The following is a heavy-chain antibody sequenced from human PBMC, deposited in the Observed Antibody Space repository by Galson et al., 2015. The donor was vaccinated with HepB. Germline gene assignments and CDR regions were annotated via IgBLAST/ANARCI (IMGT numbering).Heavy chain of an antibody. CDR2: INRDGSST. J-gene: IGHJ6*02. D-gene: IGHD2-2*01. CDR1: GFTFRSHW. Sequence: SLRLSCAASGFTFRSHWMHWVRQAPGKGLVWVSRINRDGSSTNYADSVKGRFAISRDNAKNTLYLQMSSLRAEDTAVYYCARCIEVVPDASGMDVWGQGTTVTVSS. CDR3: ARCIEVVPDASGMDV. V-gene: IGHV3-74*01.